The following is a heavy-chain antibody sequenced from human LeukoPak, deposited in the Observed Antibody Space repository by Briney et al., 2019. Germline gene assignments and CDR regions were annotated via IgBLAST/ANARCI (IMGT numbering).Heavy chain of an antibody. CDR1: GFTFSSYG. J-gene: IGHJ4*02. V-gene: IGHV3-33*01. CDR2: IWCDGSSK. D-gene: IGHD3-3*01. CDR3: AREGVDFWSGYLDY. Sequence: GGSLRLSCAASGFTFSSYGMHWVRQAPGKGLEWVSVIWCDGSSKYYADSVKGRFTISRDNSKNTLYLQMNSLRAEDTAVYYCAREGVDFWSGYLDYWGQGTLVTVSS.